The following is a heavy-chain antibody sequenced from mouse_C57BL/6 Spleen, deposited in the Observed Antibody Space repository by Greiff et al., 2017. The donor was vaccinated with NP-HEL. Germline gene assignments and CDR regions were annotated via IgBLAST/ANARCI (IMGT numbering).Heavy chain of an antibody. CDR2: ISDGGSYT. V-gene: IGHV5-4*01. D-gene: IGHD3-2*02. J-gene: IGHJ2*01. Sequence: DVQLVESGGGLVKPGGSLKLSCAASGFTFSSYAMSWVRQTPEKRLEWVATISDGGSYTYYPDNVKGRFTISRDNAKNNLYLQMSHLKSEDTAMYYCARGGSSGLDYWGQGTTLTVSS. CDR3: ARGGSSGLDY. CDR1: GFTFSSYA.